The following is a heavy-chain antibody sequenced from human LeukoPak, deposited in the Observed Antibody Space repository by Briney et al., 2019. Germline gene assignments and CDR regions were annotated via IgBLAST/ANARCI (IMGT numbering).Heavy chain of an antibody. CDR1: GGSVSSGSYY. V-gene: IGHV4-61*01. CDR3: ARVRSWGFDI. CDR2: IYYSGST. Sequence: SETLSLTRTVSGGSVSSGSYYWSWIRQPPGKGLEWIGYIYYSGSTNYNPSLKSRVTISADTSKNQFSLKLSSVTAADTAVYYCARVRSWGFDIWGQGTMVTVSS. D-gene: IGHD3-16*01. J-gene: IGHJ3*02.